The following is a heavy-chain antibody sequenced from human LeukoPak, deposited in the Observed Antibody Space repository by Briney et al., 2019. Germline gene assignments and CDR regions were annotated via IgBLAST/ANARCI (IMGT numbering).Heavy chain of an antibody. CDR3: ARSYSSTWYTGYYFDY. Sequence: GGSLRLSCAASGFTFSNSWMSWVRQAPGKGLEWVANIKQDGSEKYYVDSVKGRITISRDNAKNSLYLQMNSLRAEDTAVYYCARSYSSTWYTGYYFDYWGQGTLVAVSS. V-gene: IGHV3-7*01. CDR1: GFTFSNSW. CDR2: IKQDGSEK. D-gene: IGHD6-13*01. J-gene: IGHJ4*02.